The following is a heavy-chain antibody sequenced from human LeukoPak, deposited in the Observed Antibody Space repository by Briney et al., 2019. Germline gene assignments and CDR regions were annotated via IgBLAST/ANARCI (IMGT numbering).Heavy chain of an antibody. V-gene: IGHV3-30*02. J-gene: IGHJ6*03. CDR1: GFTFSSYG. D-gene: IGHD4-17*01. CDR3: AKDVRLRHKYYYMDV. CDR2: IRYDGSNK. Sequence: PGGSLRLSCAASGFTFSSYGMHWVRQAPGKGLEWVAFIRYDGSNKYYADSVKGRFTISRDNSKNTLYLQMSSLRTEDTAVYYCAKDVRLRHKYYYMDVWGKGTTVTVSS.